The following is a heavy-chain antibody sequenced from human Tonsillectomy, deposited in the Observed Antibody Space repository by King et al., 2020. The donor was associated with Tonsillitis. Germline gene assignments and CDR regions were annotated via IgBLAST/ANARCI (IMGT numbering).Heavy chain of an antibody. CDR1: GFSLSTTEVG. Sequence: ITLKESGPTLVKPTQTLTLTCTFSGFSLSTTEVGVGWIRQPPGKALEWLALIYWDDDKRYSPSLRSRLTITKDTSKNQVVLTMTNMDPVDTATYYCAHSWGGLSGYTSGFDYWGQGTLVTISS. D-gene: IGHD5-12*01. J-gene: IGHJ4*02. V-gene: IGHV2-5*02. CDR3: AHSWGGLSGYTSGFDY. CDR2: IYWDDDK.